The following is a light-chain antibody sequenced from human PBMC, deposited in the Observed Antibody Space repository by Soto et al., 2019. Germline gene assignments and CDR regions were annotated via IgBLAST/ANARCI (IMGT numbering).Light chain of an antibody. J-gene: IGLJ1*01. CDR2: DVS. CDR1: SSDVGGYKD. Sequence: QSALTQPASVSRSPGQSITISCTGTSSDVGGYKDVSWYQQHPGKAPKVMIYDVSNRSSGVSNRFSGSKSGNTASLTISGLQAEDEADYYCTSYTSSGTYVFGTGTKVTVL. V-gene: IGLV2-14*01. CDR3: TSYTSSGTYV.